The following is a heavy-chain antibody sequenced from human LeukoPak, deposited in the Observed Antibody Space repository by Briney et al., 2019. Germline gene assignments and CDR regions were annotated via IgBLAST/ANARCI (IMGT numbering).Heavy chain of an antibody. V-gene: IGHV1-69*05. Sequence: PVKVSCKASGGTFSSYAISWVRQAPGQGLEWMGGIIPIFGTANYAQKFQGRVTITTDESTSTAYMGLSSLRSEDTAVYYCARGASYYYDSSGPFDYWGQGTPVTVSS. CDR1: GGTFSSYA. CDR2: IIPIFGTA. J-gene: IGHJ4*02. D-gene: IGHD3-22*01. CDR3: ARGASYYYDSSGPFDY.